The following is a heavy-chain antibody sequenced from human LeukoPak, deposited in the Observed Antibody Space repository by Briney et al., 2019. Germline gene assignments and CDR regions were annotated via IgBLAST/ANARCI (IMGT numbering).Heavy chain of an antibody. D-gene: IGHD2-15*01. J-gene: IGHJ4*02. CDR2: MNPNSGNT. CDR3: AREGYCSGGSCYAGFDY. V-gene: IGHV1-8*01. Sequence: ASVKVSCKASGYTFTSYDINWVRQATGQGLEWMGWMNPNSGNTGYAQKFQGRVTMTRNTSISTAYMELSSLRSEDTAVYYCAREGYCSGGSCYAGFDYWGQGTLVTVSS. CDR1: GYTFTSYD.